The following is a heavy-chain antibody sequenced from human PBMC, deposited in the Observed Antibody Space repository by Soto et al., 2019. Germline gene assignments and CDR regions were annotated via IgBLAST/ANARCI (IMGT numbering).Heavy chain of an antibody. J-gene: IGHJ3*02. V-gene: IGHV3-30-3*01. CDR2: ISYDGSNK. CDR1: GFAFSSYA. CDR3: ARDHRITFGGVIAGAFDI. Sequence: QVQLVESGGGVVQPGRSLRLSSAAYGFAFSSYAMHWLRQAPGKGLEWVAVISYDGSNKYYADSVKGRFTISRDNSKNTLYLQMNSLRAEDTAVYYCARDHRITFGGVIAGAFDIWGQGTMVTVSS. D-gene: IGHD3-16*02.